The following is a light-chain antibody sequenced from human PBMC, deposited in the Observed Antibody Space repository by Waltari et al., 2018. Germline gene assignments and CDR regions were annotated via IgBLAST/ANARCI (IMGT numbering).Light chain of an antibody. V-gene: IGKV1-33*01. CDR3: QQYDNLLST. Sequence: DIQMTQSPSSLSASVGDRVTITCQASQDITNYLNWYQQKPGKAPKLLIYDASNLEIGVPSRFSGSGSGTDFTFTISSLQPEDIATYYCQQYDNLLSTLGQGTKVEI. CDR1: QDITNY. J-gene: IGKJ1*01. CDR2: DAS.